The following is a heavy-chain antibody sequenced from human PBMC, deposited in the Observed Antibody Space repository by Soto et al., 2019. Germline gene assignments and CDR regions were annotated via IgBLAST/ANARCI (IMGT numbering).Heavy chain of an antibody. D-gene: IGHD6-19*01. CDR2: IYSGGSS. J-gene: IGHJ4*02. CDR3: ARGEHSSGWYPYEGNYLDY. Sequence: EVHLVESGGGLVQPGGSLRLTCAAPGFTVSTNYMSWVRQAPGKGLEWVSVIYSGGSSYYADSVRGRFTISRHNSKNTVYLQMNSLRPEDTAVYYCARGEHSSGWYPYEGNYLDYWGQGTLVTVSS. CDR1: GFTVSTNY. V-gene: IGHV3-53*04.